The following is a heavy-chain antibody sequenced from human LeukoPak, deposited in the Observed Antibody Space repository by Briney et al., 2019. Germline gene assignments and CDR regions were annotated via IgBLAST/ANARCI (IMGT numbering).Heavy chain of an antibody. CDR2: ISAYNGNT. D-gene: IGHD4-17*01. CDR1: GYTFTSYG. J-gene: IGHJ3*02. Sequence: ASVKVSCKASGYTFTSYGISWVRQAPGQGLEWMGWISAYNGNTNYAQKLQGRVTMTTDTSTSTAYMELRSLRSDDTAVYYCARPSTVTSSENAFDIWGQGTMVTVSS. V-gene: IGHV1-18*01. CDR3: ARPSTVTSSENAFDI.